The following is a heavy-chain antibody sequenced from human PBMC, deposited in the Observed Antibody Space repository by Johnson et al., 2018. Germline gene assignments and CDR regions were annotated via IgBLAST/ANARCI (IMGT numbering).Heavy chain of an antibody. V-gene: IGHV3-30*03. J-gene: IGHJ6*02. CDR1: GFTFDDYA. CDR2: ISYDGSNK. CDR3: ARVPTVSLSLRDYYYYGMDV. D-gene: IGHD4-11*01. Sequence: QVQLQESGGCLVQXGRSXRLXCAASGFTFDDYAMHWVRQSPGKGLEWVAVISYDGSNKYYVDSGRGRFTLARANAKNSLYLQMNSLRAEDTDVYYCARVPTVSLSLRDYYYYGMDVWGQGTTVTVSS.